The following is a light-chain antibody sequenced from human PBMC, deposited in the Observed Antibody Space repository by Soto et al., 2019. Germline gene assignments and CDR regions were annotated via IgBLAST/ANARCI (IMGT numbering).Light chain of an antibody. Sequence: IQMTQSPSTLSASVEERVTITCRASQSVSSWLAWYQQKPGKAPNLLIYVASSLQSEVPSRFSGSGSGTDFTLTITSLQPEDFAPYYCPLSYGTPITFAHPTRPAI. CDR2: VAS. V-gene: IGKV1-39*01. CDR3: PLSYGTPIT. J-gene: IGKJ5*01. CDR1: QSVSSW.